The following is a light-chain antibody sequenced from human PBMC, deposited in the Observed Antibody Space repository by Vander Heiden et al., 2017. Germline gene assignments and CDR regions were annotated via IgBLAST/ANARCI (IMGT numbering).Light chain of an antibody. CDR2: DDG. Sequence: SYVPSQPPSVSVAPGQTAGIPCGGNNIGSKNVHWYQRMPGQAPVLVFYDDGDRPSEIRERFSGSKSGNTATLTISRVEAGDEADYFCQIWDTGTSHVVFGEGTKLTVL. CDR1: NIGSKN. V-gene: IGLV3-21*02. CDR3: QIWDTGTSHVV. J-gene: IGLJ2*01.